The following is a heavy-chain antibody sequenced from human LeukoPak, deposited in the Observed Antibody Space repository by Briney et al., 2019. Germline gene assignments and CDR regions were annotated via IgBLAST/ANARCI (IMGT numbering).Heavy chain of an antibody. CDR3: ARPMWVAAAGTGWFDP. CDR2: IYYSGST. D-gene: IGHD6-13*01. V-gene: IGHV4-39*01. J-gene: IGHJ5*02. CDR1: GGSISSSSYY. Sequence: SETLSLTCTVSGGSISSSSYYWGWIRQPPGKGLEWIGSIYYSGSTYYNPSLKSRVTISVDTSKNQFSLKLSSVTAADTAVYYCARPMWVAAAGTGWFDPWGQGTLVTVSS.